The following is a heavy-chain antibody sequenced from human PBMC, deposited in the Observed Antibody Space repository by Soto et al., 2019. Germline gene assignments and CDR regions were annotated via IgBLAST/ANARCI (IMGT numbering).Heavy chain of an antibody. Sequence: VAAVKVTCKASGYTFTSYGISWVRQAPGQGLEWMGWISAYNGNTNYAQKLQGRVTMTTDTSTSTAYMELRGLRSDDTAVYYCARDAFYDFWSGGNWFDPWGQVTLVTGSS. J-gene: IGHJ5*02. D-gene: IGHD3-3*01. CDR2: ISAYNGNT. CDR1: GYTFTSYG. V-gene: IGHV1-18*01. CDR3: ARDAFYDFWSGGNWFDP.